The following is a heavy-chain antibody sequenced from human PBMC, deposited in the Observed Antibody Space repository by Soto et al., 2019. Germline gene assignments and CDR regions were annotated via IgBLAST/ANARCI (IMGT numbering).Heavy chain of an antibody. J-gene: IGHJ4*02. CDR3: STGPPYRTSFGRFSY. CDR2: CYYSGST. V-gene: IGHV4-30-4*01. D-gene: IGHD1-26*01. Sequence: QVQLQESGPGLVKPSQTLSLTCTVSGGSLSSGDYYWSWIRQPPGKGLEWIGYCYYSGSTYFNPSPKSRVTKSLDTPKDQFAVRLTSVPAAYTAAEYCSTGPPYRTSFGRFSYGGQGTLVTDSS. CDR1: GGSLSSGDYY.